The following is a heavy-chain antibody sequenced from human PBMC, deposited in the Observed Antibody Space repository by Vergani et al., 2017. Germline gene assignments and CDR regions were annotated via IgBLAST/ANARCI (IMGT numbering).Heavy chain of an antibody. V-gene: IGHV4-59*01. J-gene: IGHJ6*02. Sequence: QVQLQESGPGLVKPAETLSLTCPVSGGSISSYYWGWIRQPPGKGMEWIGYIYYSGSTNYNPSLKSRVTISVDTSKNQFSLKLSSVTAAYTAVYYCARGEAVAGIHYYYYGMDVWGQGP. CDR1: GGSISSYY. CDR3: ARGEAVAGIHYYYYGMDV. D-gene: IGHD6-19*01. CDR2: IYYSGST.